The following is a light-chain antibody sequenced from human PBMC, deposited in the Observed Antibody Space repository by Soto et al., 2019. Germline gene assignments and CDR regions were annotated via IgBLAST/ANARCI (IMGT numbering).Light chain of an antibody. V-gene: IGKV1-5*01. J-gene: IGKJ2*01. CDR3: QQYNNYSYT. CDR1: QRISSW. Sequence: DIQMTQCPSTLSASVGDRVTITCRASQRISSWLAWYQQKPGKAPKLLIYDASSLESGVPSRFSGSGSGTEFTLTISSLQPDDFATYYCQQYNNYSYTFGQGTKLEIK. CDR2: DAS.